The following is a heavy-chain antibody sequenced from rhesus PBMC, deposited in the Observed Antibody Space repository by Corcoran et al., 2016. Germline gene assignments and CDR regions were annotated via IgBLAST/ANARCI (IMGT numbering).Heavy chain of an antibody. V-gene: IGHV4-80*01. CDR2: VTGNTGYS. CDR3: AKYGGGSWTPVFDY. J-gene: IGHJ4*01. CDR1: GGSFTTYW. D-gene: IGHD6-25*01. Sequence: QVQLQESGPALVKPSETLSLTCAVSGGSFTTYWWTWIRQSPGKGLEWIGEVTGNTGYSNYNPSLKSRFTISKDASTNQFSLALSSVTAADTAVYYCAKYGGGSWTPVFDYWGQGVLVTVSS.